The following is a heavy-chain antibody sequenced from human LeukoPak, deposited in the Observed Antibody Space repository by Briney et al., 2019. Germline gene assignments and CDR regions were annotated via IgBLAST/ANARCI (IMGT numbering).Heavy chain of an antibody. CDR2: IYYSGST. Sequence: SETLSLTCTVSGGSISSYYWSWIRQPPGKGLEWIGYIYYSGSTNYNPSLKSRVTISVDTSKNQFSLKLSPVTAADTAVYYCARDSVRDYGDLEGFDPWGQGTLVTVSS. J-gene: IGHJ5*02. D-gene: IGHD4-17*01. CDR3: ARDSVRDYGDLEGFDP. V-gene: IGHV4-59*01. CDR1: GGSISSYY.